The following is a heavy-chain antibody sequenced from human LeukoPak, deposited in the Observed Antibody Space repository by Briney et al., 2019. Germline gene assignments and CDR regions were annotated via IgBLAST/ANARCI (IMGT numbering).Heavy chain of an antibody. CDR1: GFTFNNYA. D-gene: IGHD3-16*01. CDR3: AKNAGDGGYYYYLGV. CDR2: ISGGGDTT. J-gene: IGHJ6*03. Sequence: GGSLRLSCAASGFTFNNYAMSWVRQAPGKGLEWVSTISGGGDTTYYSVKGRFIISRDNSKNTLFLDSLRAEDTAIYFCAKNAGDGGYYYYLGVWGKGTPVTVSS. V-gene: IGHV3-23*01.